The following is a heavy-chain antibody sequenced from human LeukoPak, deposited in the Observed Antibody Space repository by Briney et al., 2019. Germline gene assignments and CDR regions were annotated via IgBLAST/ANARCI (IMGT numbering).Heavy chain of an antibody. J-gene: IGHJ4*02. D-gene: IGHD6-6*01. CDR3: ARWSSSSELEYYFDY. CDR2: IWYDGSNK. Sequence: GGSLRLSCAASGFTFSSDGMHWVRQAPGKGLEWVAVIWYDGSNKYYADSVKGRFTISRDNSKNTLYLQMNSLRAEDTAVYYCARWSSSSELEYYFDYWGQGTLVTVSS. CDR1: GFTFSSDG. V-gene: IGHV3-33*01.